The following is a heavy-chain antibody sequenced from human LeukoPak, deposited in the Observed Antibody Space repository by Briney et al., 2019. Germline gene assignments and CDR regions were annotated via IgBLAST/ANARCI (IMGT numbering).Heavy chain of an antibody. J-gene: IGHJ4*02. CDR1: GGSFFGSH. CDR2: INHSGRT. Sequence: SETLSPTCAVSGGSFFGSHWNWIRQSPEKGLEWIGEINHSGRTNYNPSLKSRVTISVDTSKSQFFLKLTSVTAADTAVYYCARDPTTVVTLRDSFDFWGQGTLVTVSA. D-gene: IGHD4-23*01. CDR3: ARDPTTVVTLRDSFDF. V-gene: IGHV4-34*01.